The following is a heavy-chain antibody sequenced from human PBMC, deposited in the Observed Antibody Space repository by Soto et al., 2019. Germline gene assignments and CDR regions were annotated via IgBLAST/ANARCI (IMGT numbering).Heavy chain of an antibody. Sequence: PGGSLRLSCAASVFTFSSYAMHWLRPAPGKGLEWVAVISYDGSNKYYEDSVKGRFTIPRDNSKNTLYLQMNSLRAEDTAVYYCARRGSRIAAAGPLDYWVQGTLVTVSS. V-gene: IGHV3-30-3*01. J-gene: IGHJ4*02. CDR2: ISYDGSNK. CDR1: VFTFSSYA. CDR3: ARRGSRIAAAGPLDY. D-gene: IGHD6-13*01.